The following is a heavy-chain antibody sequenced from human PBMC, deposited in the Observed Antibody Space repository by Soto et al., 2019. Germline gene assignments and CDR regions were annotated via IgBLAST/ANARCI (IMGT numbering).Heavy chain of an antibody. CDR2: ISYDGSNK. Sequence: GGSLRLSCAASGFTFSSYAMHWVRQAPGKGLEWVAVISYDGSNKYYADSVKGRFTISRDNSKNTLYLQMNSLRAEDTAVYYCARVGPGSGYYYYYGMDVWGQGTTVTVSS. D-gene: IGHD2-15*01. J-gene: IGHJ6*02. CDR3: ARVGPGSGYYYYYGMDV. CDR1: GFTFSSYA. V-gene: IGHV3-30-3*01.